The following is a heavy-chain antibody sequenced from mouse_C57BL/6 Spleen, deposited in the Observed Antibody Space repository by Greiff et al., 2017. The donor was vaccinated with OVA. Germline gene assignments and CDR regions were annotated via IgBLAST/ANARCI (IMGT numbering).Heavy chain of an antibody. CDR1: GFSLTSYA. D-gene: IGHD2-3*01. CDR3: ARDGYYVNYYAMDY. V-gene: IGHV2-9-1*01. J-gene: IGHJ4*01. CDR2: IWTGGGT. Sequence: VQGVESGPGLVAPSQSLSITCTVSGFSLTSYAISWVRQPPGMGLEWLGVIWTGGGTNYNSALKSRLSISKDNSKSQVFLKMNSLQTDDTARYYCARDGYYVNYYAMDYWGQGTSVTVSS.